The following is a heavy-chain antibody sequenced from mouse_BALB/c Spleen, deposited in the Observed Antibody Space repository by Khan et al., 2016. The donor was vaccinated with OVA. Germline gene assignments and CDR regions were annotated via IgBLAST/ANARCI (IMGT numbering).Heavy chain of an antibody. D-gene: IGHD3-3*01. CDR1: GYSITSDYV. CDR3: TRGRAN. V-gene: IGHV3-2*02. J-gene: IGHJ3*01. Sequence: EVQLQESGPGLVKPSQSLSLTCTVTGYSITSDYVWNWIRQFPGNKLEWMGYISCSGSTSYTPSLKSRFSITRDTSKNQFFLQLNSMTTEDTATYYCTRGRANWGQGTLVTVSA. CDR2: ISCSGST.